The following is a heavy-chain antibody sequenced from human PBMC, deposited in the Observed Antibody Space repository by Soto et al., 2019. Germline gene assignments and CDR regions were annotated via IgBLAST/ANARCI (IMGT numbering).Heavy chain of an antibody. Sequence: SETLSLTCAVYGGSFSGYYWSWIRQPPGKGLEWIGEINHSGSTNYNPSLKSRVTISVDTSKNQFSLKLSSVTAADTAVYYCATQELSTSPDYWGQGTLVTVSS. CDR1: GGSFSGYY. J-gene: IGHJ4*02. CDR2: INHSGST. D-gene: IGHD1-26*01. V-gene: IGHV4-34*01. CDR3: ATQELSTSPDY.